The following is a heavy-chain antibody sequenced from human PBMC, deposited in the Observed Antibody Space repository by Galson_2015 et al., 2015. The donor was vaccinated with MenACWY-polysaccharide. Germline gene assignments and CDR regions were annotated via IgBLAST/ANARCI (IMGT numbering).Heavy chain of an antibody. V-gene: IGHV2-5*02. J-gene: IGHJ3*01. Sequence: PALVKPPQTLTLTCTFSGFSLSTTGVGVGWIRQPPEKALEWLALVYWDDDKRYSPSLRSRLTITKDTSKNQVDLTMTNMDPVDTATYYCSHLVSAAPVLGAFDVWGQGTMVTVSS. D-gene: IGHD6-13*01. CDR2: VYWDDDK. CDR3: SHLVSAAPVLGAFDV. CDR1: GFSLSTTGVG.